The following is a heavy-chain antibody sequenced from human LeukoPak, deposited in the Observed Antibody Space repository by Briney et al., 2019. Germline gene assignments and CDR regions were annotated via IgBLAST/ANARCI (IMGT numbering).Heavy chain of an antibody. D-gene: IGHD3-9*01. V-gene: IGHV1-18*01. Sequence: GASVKVSCKASGYTFTMYGISWVRRAPGQGLQWLGWISPHNGNTKYAQDLQGRVSMTTDTSTSTAYLELRSLRSDDTAIYYCARDLNYVTLGYDILADVGYYFDYWGQGSLVTVSS. CDR2: ISPHNGNT. J-gene: IGHJ4*02. CDR3: ARDLNYVTLGYDILADVGYYFDY. CDR1: GYTFTMYG.